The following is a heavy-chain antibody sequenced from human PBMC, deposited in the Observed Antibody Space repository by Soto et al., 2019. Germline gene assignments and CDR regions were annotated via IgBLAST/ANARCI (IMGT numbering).Heavy chain of an antibody. CDR2: ISTYNGNT. CDR1: GYTFTSYG. CDR3: AREGSTSSYEIGHDYYVMDV. D-gene: IGHD2-2*01. V-gene: IGHV1-18*01. Sequence: ASVKFSCKASGYTFTSYGISWVRQAPGRGRQWMGWISTYNGNTNYAQKFRGRVSMPTDTSTSTAYMELRTLRSDDTAVYYWAREGSTSSYEIGHDYYVMDVWGQGTTVTVSS. J-gene: IGHJ6*02.